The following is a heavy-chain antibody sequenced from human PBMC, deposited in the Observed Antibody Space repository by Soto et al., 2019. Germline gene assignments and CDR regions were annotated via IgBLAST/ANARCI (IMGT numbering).Heavy chain of an antibody. J-gene: IGHJ4*02. Sequence: ASVKVSCKASGYTFTSYGISWVRQAPGQGLEWMGWISAYNGNTNYAQKLQGRVTMTTDTSTSTAYMELRSLRSDDTAVYYCARDYGIFGVAHIDYWGQGTLVTVSS. D-gene: IGHD3-3*01. CDR3: ARDYGIFGVAHIDY. CDR2: ISAYNGNT. V-gene: IGHV1-18*01. CDR1: GYTFTSYG.